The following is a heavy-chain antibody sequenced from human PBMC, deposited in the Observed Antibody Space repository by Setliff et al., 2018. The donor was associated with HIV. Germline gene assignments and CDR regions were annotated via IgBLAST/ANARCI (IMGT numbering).Heavy chain of an antibody. Sequence: ASVKVSCKASGYTFTSYYIHWVRQAPGRGLEWMGWISANNGNTKYAQRLQGRVTMTTDTSTSTAYMDLRSLRSDDTAVYFCARDGEYQVLHYYYSGMDVWGQGTTVTVSS. CDR3: ARDGEYQVLHYYYSGMDV. CDR2: ISANNGNT. CDR1: GYTFTSYY. V-gene: IGHV1-18*04. D-gene: IGHD2-2*01. J-gene: IGHJ6*02.